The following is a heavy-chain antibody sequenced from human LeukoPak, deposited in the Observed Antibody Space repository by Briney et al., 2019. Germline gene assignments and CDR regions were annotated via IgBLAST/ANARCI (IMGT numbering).Heavy chain of an antibody. V-gene: IGHV4-39*07. CDR3: ARDTTAAVTYFDY. CDR2: IYYSGST. J-gene: IGHJ4*02. D-gene: IGHD6-13*01. CDR1: GGSISSSSYY. Sequence: PSETLSLTCTVSGGSISSSSYYWGWIRQPPGKGLEWIGSIYYSGSTYYNPSLKSRVTISVDTSKNQFSLKLSSVTAADTAVYYCARDTTAAVTYFDYWGQGTLVTVSS.